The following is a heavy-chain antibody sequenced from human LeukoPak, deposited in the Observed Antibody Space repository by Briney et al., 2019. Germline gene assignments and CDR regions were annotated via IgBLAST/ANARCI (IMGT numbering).Heavy chain of an antibody. CDR1: GYTFTSYD. J-gene: IGHJ4*02. CDR2: MNPNSGNT. Sequence: GASVKVSCKASGYTFTSYDINWVRQATGQGLEWMGWMNPNSGNTGYAQKFQGRVTMTKDTSTDTSYVELSSLGSEDTAVYFCTAGRPYSLLDFWGQGPLVIVS. V-gene: IGHV1-8*01. D-gene: IGHD5-18*01. CDR3: TAGRPYSLLDF.